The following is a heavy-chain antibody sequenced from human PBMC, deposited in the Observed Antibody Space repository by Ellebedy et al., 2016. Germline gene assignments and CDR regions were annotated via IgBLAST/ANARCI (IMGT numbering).Heavy chain of an antibody. V-gene: IGHV2-5*02. D-gene: IGHD1-26*01. CDR2: IYWEDDK. J-gene: IGHJ4*02. CDR3: AHVPPRVGSFDY. CDR1: GFSLTTSGVG. Sequence: SGPTLVKPTQTLTLTCSFSGFSLTTSGVGVAWIRQPPGKALEWLALIYWEDDKRYSPSLKSRLTITKDTSTNQVVLTMIGMDPVDTATYYCAHVPPRVGSFDYWGPGTLVTVSS.